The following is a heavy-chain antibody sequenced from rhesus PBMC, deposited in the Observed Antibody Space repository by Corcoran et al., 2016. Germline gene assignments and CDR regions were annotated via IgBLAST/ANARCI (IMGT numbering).Heavy chain of an antibody. J-gene: IGHJ5-1*01. Sequence: QLQLQESGPGLVKPSQTLPPTCAISGDSVSSNSATWTWLRQSPSGGLEGLGKTYDKTKWYKDDAQSVQNRISITPYTYENQFSLQLNSVTPENMAVSYWARGYSGYNRFDVWGPGVLVTVSS. V-gene: IGHV6-1*01. CDR1: GDSVSSNSAT. CDR3: ARGYSGYNRFDV. CDR2: TYDKTKWYK. D-gene: IGHD5-24*01.